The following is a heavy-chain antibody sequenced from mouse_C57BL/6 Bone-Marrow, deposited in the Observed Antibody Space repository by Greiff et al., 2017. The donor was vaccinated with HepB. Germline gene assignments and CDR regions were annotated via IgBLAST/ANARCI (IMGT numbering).Heavy chain of an antibody. J-gene: IGHJ4*01. V-gene: IGHV5-12*01. Sequence: EVQLVESGGGLVQPGGSLKLSCAASGFTFSDYYMYWVRQTPEKRLEWVAYISNGGGSTYYPDTVKGRFTISRDNAKNTLYLQMSRLKSEDTAMYYCARRTYYSNGDYYLYYAMDYWGQGTSVTVSS. CDR3: ARRTYYSNGDYYLYYAMDY. CDR1: GFTFSDYY. D-gene: IGHD2-5*01. CDR2: ISNGGGST.